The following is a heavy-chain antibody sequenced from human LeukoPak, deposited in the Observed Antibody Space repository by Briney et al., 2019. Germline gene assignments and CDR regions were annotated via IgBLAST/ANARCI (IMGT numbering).Heavy chain of an antibody. J-gene: IGHJ6*03. Sequence: SETLSLTCTVSGGSISSYYWSWIRQPAGKGLEWIGRIYTSGSTNYNPSLKSRVTISVDTSKNQFSLKLSSVTAADTAVYYCARIVVPAEAYYHYYMDVWGKGTTVTVSS. D-gene: IGHD2-2*01. CDR1: GGSISSYY. CDR3: ARIVVPAEAYYHYYMDV. CDR2: IYTSGST. V-gene: IGHV4-4*07.